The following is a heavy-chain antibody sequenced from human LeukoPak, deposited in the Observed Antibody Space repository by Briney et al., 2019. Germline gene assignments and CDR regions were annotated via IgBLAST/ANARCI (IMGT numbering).Heavy chain of an antibody. J-gene: IGHJ4*02. D-gene: IGHD2-2*01. CDR2: ISYDGSNK. V-gene: IGHV3-30*04. CDR3: ARDLMPYAATLGY. CDR1: GFTFSSYA. Sequence: GGSLRLSCAASGFTFSSYAMHWVRQAPGKGLEWVAVISYDGSNKYYADSVKGRFTISRDNSKNTLYLQMNSLRAEDTAVYYCARDLMPYAATLGYWGQGTLVTVSS.